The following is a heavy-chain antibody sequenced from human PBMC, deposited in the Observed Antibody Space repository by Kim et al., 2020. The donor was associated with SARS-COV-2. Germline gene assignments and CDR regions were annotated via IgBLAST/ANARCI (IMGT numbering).Heavy chain of an antibody. J-gene: IGHJ4*02. CDR2: IYYSGST. Sequence: SETLSLTCTVSGGSISSYYWTWIRQPPGKGLEWIGYIYYSGSTNYTPSLKSRVTISVDTSKNQFSLKLNSVTAADTAVYYCAQGGYHQLYWGQGTLVTVSS. V-gene: IGHV4-59*01. D-gene: IGHD3-22*01. CDR3: AQGGYHQLY. CDR1: GGSISSYY.